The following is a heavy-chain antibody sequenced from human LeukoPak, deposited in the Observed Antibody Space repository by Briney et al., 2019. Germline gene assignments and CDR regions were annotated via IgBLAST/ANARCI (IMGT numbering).Heavy chain of an antibody. V-gene: IGHV3-21*01. CDR2: ISSSSSYI. CDR3: ARDGIAAAGTRGWFDP. CDR1: GFTFSSYS. J-gene: IGHJ5*02. Sequence: GGSLRLSCAASGFTFSSYSMDWVRQAPGKGLEWVSSISSSSSYIYYADSVKGRFTISRDNAKNSLYLQMNSLRAEDTAVYYCARDGIAAAGTRGWFDPWGQGTLVTVSS. D-gene: IGHD6-13*01.